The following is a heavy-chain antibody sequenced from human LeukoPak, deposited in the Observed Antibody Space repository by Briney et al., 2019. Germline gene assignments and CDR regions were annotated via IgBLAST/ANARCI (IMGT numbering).Heavy chain of an antibody. J-gene: IGHJ2*01. Sequence: SGGSLRLSCAASGFTFSSYAMSWVRQAPGKGLEWVSAISGSGGSTYYADSVKGRFTISRDNSKNTLYLQMNSLRAEDTAVYYCAKDSSDSGYDYWYLDLWGRGTLVTVSS. CDR2: ISGSGGST. D-gene: IGHD5-12*01. V-gene: IGHV3-23*01. CDR1: GFTFSSYA. CDR3: AKDSSDSGYDYWYLDL.